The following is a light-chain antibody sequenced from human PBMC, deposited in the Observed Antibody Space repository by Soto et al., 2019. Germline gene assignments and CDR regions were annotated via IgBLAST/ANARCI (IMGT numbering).Light chain of an antibody. CDR2: GNS. V-gene: IGLV1-40*01. Sequence: QSVLTQPPSVSGAPGQRVTISCXXXXXNIGAGYDVHWYQQLPGTAPQLLIYGNSKRPSGVPDRFSGSKSGTSASLAITGLQAEDEADYYCQSYDSSLSVVFGGGTKLTVL. J-gene: IGLJ2*01. CDR1: XXNIGAGYD. CDR3: QSYDSSLSVV.